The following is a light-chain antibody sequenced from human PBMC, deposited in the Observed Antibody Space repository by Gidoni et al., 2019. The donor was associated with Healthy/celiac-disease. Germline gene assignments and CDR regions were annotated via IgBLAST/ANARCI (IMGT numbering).Light chain of an antibody. V-gene: IGKV4-1*01. CDR2: WAS. CDR3: QQYYSTPSH. J-gene: IGKJ5*01. CDR1: QSVLYSSNNKNY. Sequence: DIVMTQSPDSLAVSLGERATINCKSSQSVLYSSNNKNYLAWYQQKPGQPPKLLIYWASTRESGVPDRFSGSGSGTDFTLTISSLQAEDVAVYYCQQYYSTPSHFXXXTRLEIK.